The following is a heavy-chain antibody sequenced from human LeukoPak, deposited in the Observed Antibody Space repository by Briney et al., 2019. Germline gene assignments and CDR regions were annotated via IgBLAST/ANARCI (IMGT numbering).Heavy chain of an antibody. CDR1: GFTFSSYW. CDR3: ARDLRSSSWFPTPYYFDY. Sequence: PGGSLRLSCAASGFTFSSYWMSWVRQAPGKGLEWVANIKKDGSEKYYVDSVKGRFTISRDNAKNSLYLQMNSLRAEDTAVYYCARDLRSSSWFPTPYYFDYWGQGTLVTVSS. V-gene: IGHV3-7*03. D-gene: IGHD6-13*01. J-gene: IGHJ4*02. CDR2: IKKDGSEK.